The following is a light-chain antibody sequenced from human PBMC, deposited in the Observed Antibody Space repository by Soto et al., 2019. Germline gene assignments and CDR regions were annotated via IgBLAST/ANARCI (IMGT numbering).Light chain of an antibody. V-gene: IGLV2-8*01. J-gene: IGLJ1*01. Sequence: QAALAQPPSASGSPGQSVTIPGTGTSSDVGAYDHVSWYQQHPGKAPKLIIYEVTKRPAGVPDRFSGSKSGNTASLTVSGLQAEDEADYYCSSDAGNYNYVFGTGTKVTAL. CDR2: EVT. CDR3: SSDAGNYNYV. CDR1: SSDVGAYDH.